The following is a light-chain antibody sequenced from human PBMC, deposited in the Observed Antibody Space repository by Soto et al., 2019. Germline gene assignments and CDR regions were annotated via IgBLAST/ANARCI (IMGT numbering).Light chain of an antibody. J-gene: IGLJ2*01. CDR1: RRDVGAYNY. CDR3: CSSAGSSTVI. CDR2: DVS. V-gene: IGLV2-11*01. Sequence: QSVLTQPRSVSGSPGQSVTISCTGTRRDVGAYNYVSWYQQHPGKAPKLIIYDVSKWPSGVPDRFSGSKSGNTASLTISGLQAEDEADYSCCSSAGSSTVIFGGGTKLTVL.